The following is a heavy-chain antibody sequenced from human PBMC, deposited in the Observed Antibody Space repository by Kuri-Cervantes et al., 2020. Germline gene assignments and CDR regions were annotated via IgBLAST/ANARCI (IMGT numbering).Heavy chain of an antibody. CDR2: ISGYNGDT. V-gene: IGHV1-18*01. CDR1: GYTFTSYG. CDR3: ARFDYVWGSYRSDY. Sequence: ASVKVSCKASGYTFTSYGISWVRQAPGQGLEWMGWISGYNGDTNYAQKLQGRVTMTTDTSTSTAYMELRSLRSDDTAVYYCARFDYVWGSYRSDYWGQGTLVTVSS. J-gene: IGHJ4*02. D-gene: IGHD3-16*02.